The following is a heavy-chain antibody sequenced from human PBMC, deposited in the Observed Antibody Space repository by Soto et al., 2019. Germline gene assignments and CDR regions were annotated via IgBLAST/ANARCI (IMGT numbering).Heavy chain of an antibody. V-gene: IGHV4-59*01. J-gene: IGHJ5*02. D-gene: IGHD3-9*01. CDR3: ARVPPTGYFDWLDA. CDR2: LDHQGYS. Sequence: XQTLSLTCSVAGAPMTSNYWTWSRQPPGKGLEWIGYLDHQGYSNYSPSLRSRVSMSIDTSKNQLSLKVHSVTAADTAVYYCARVPPTGYFDWLDAWGQGTLVT. CDR1: GAPMTSNY.